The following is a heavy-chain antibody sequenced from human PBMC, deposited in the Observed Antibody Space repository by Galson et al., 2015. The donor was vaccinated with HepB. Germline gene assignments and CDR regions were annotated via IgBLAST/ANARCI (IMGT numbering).Heavy chain of an antibody. Sequence: SVKVSCKASGYTFTSYGISWVRQAPGQGLEWMGWISAYNGNTNYAQRLQGRVTMTTDTSTSTAYMELRSLRSDDTAVYYCARDQLRGGGSYPGDYWGQGTLVTVSS. CDR2: ISAYNGNT. CDR1: GYTFTSYG. D-gene: IGHD1-26*01. V-gene: IGHV1-18*01. CDR3: ARDQLRGGGSYPGDY. J-gene: IGHJ4*02.